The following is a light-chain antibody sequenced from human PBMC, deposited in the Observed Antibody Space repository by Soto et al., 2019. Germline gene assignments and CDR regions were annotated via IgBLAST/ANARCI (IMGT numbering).Light chain of an antibody. CDR1: SSDIGTYNF. CDR2: DVG. J-gene: IGLJ1*01. CDR3: SSYRSTTTV. V-gene: IGLV2-14*01. Sequence: QSALTQPASVSGSPGQSITISCTGTSSDIGTYNFVSWYQVHPGRAPKLIIHDVGVRPSGVSNRFSGSKSGNTASLTISGLQPEDEADYYCSSYRSTTTVFGTGTKVTVL.